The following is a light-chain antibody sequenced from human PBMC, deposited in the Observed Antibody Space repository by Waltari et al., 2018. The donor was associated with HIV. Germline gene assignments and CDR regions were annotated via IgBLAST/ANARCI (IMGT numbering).Light chain of an antibody. Sequence: QSALTQPASVSGSPGQSITISCSGSSSDVGGYNYVSWYQQHPGKAPKHMIYDVSDRPSGVSNRFSGSKSDNTASLTISGLQTEDEADYYCSSYTSSYTVIFGGGTKLTVL. CDR3: SSYTSSYTVI. CDR1: SSDVGGYNY. J-gene: IGLJ2*01. V-gene: IGLV2-14*01. CDR2: DVS.